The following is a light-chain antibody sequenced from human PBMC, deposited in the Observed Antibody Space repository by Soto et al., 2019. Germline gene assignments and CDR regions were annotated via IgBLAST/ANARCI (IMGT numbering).Light chain of an antibody. CDR2: DVN. V-gene: IGLV2-14*01. CDR1: SSEVGGYNY. Sequence: QSVLTQPASVSGSPGQSITISCTGTSSEVGGYNYVSWYQQHPSKANKIMIYDVNKRPSGVFNRLSGSKSGNTASLTISWLQAEDEADYYCSSYTSSSTRVFGTGTKDTVL. CDR3: SSYTSSSTRV. J-gene: IGLJ1*01.